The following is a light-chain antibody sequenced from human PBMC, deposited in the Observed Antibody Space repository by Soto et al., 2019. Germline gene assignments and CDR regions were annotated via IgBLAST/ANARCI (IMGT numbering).Light chain of an antibody. CDR1: QSLLYNNTYNY. Sequence: EIVMTQSPLTLPVTPGEPASISCRSSQSLLYNNTYNYLDWYVQKPGQSPQLLIYFGSNRAPGVPDWFSGSGSDTDFTLNINRVEAEDVGTYYYRQALQSLPFGQGTRLEIQ. CDR3: RQALQSLP. V-gene: IGKV2-28*01. J-gene: IGKJ5*01. CDR2: FGS.